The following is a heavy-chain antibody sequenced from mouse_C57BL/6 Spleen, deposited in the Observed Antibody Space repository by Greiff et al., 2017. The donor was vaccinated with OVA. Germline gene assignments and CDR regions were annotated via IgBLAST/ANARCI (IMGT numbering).Heavy chain of an antibody. D-gene: IGHD2-4*01. J-gene: IGHJ1*03. CDR3: TTGGLRRDWCYGV. V-gene: IGHV14-4*01. CDR2: IDPENGDT. Sequence: EVQLQQSGAELVRPGASVKLSCTASGLNIKDDYMHWVKQRPEQGLEWIGWIDPENGDTEYASKCQGKATRTADTYSNKAYLQLSSLTSEDTGVYYCTTGGLRRDWCYGVWGTRTTVTVSS. CDR1: GLNIKDDY.